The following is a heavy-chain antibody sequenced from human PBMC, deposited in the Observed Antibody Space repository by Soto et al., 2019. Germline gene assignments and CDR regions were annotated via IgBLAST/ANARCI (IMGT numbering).Heavy chain of an antibody. D-gene: IGHD6-19*01. Sequence: EVQLVESGGGLVQPGGSLKLSCAASGFTFSGSAMHWVRQASGKGLEWVGRIRSKANSYATAYAASVKGRFTISRDDSKNTAYLQMNSLKTDDTAVYYCTRLDSVVAGTLADYCGQGTLVTVSS. J-gene: IGHJ4*02. CDR2: IRSKANSYAT. V-gene: IGHV3-73*01. CDR1: GFTFSGSA. CDR3: TRLDSVVAGTLADY.